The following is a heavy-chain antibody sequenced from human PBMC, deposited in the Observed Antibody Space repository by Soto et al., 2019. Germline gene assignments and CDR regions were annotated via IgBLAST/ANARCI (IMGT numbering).Heavy chain of an antibody. CDR1: GFTFTSYY. V-gene: IGHV1-46*01. CDR2: INPSGGTT. D-gene: IGHD2-15*01. Sequence: ASVKVSCKASGFTFTSYYMHWVRQAPGQGLEWMGIINPSGGTTTYAQNFQDRVTMTRDTSTSTVYMELSSLRSEDTAVYYCARDATSTPGIFDYWGQGTLVTVSS. J-gene: IGHJ4*02. CDR3: ARDATSTPGIFDY.